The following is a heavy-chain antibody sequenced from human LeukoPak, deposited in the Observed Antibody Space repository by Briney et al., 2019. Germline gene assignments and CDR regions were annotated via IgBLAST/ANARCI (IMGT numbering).Heavy chain of an antibody. CDR2: ISGSGGST. V-gene: IGHV3-23*01. D-gene: IGHD6-19*01. CDR3: AKRPPSIAVADHPIDY. CDR1: GFTFSNYA. J-gene: IGHJ4*02. Sequence: GGSLRLSCAASGFTFSNYAMSWVRQAPGKGLEWVSAISGSGGSTYYADSVKGRFTISRDNSKNTLYLQMNSLRAEDTAVYYCAKRPPSIAVADHPIDYWGQGTLVTVSS.